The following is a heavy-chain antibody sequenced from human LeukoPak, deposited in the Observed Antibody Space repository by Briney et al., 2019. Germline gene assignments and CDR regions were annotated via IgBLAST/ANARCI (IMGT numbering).Heavy chain of an antibody. J-gene: IGHJ4*02. V-gene: IGHV3-30*01. CDR3: VWARVTRGLGY. Sequence: PGGSLRLSCATSGFTFRHYSMHWVRQAPGKGLEWVAVVAFDGKIEYYADSVKGRFSISRDNSNSTLYLQMVSLRPDDAGLYYGVWARVTRGLGYWGQGTPVTVSS. D-gene: IGHD3-16*01. CDR2: VAFDGKIE. CDR1: GFTFRHYS.